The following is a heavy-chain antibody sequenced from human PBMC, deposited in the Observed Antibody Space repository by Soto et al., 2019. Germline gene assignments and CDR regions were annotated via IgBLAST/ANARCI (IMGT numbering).Heavy chain of an antibody. Sequence: SGPTLVNPTQTLTLTCTFSGFSLSTSGMCVSWIRQPPGKALEWLALIDWDDDKYYSTSLKTRLTISKDTSKNQVVLTMTNMDPVDTATYYCARTRYNWNYDYGMDVWGQGXTVTVYS. CDR2: IDWDDDK. CDR3: ARTRYNWNYDYGMDV. D-gene: IGHD1-20*01. CDR1: GFSLSTSGMC. V-gene: IGHV2-70*01. J-gene: IGHJ6*02.